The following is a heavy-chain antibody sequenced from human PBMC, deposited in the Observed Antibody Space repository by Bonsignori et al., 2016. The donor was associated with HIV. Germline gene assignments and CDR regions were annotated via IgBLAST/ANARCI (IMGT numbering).Heavy chain of an antibody. CDR1: GGSISSRSYS. Sequence: QLHLQESGPGLVKPSETLSLTCTVSGGSISSRSYSWGWVRQSPGKGLEWIGTIHHTGSTDYNPSLKGRVAISVDTAKNRFSVKLSAVTAADAAVYYCARDLLRDSSKFDQWGQGTLVTGLL. CDR2: IHHTGST. J-gene: IGHJ4*02. CDR3: ARDLLRDSSKFDQ. D-gene: IGHD4-11*01. V-gene: IGHV4-39*07.